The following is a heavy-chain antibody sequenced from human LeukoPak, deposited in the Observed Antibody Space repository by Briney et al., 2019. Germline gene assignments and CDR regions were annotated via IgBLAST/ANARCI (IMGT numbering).Heavy chain of an antibody. CDR3: ARGQGGVVVVPAAIQFVY. CDR2: INHSGST. J-gene: IGHJ4*02. V-gene: IGHV4-34*01. D-gene: IGHD2-2*01. CDR1: GGSFSGYY. Sequence: PSETLSLTCAVYGGSFSGYYWSWIRQPPGKGLEWIGEINHSGSTSYNPSLKSRVTISVDTSKNQFSLKLSSVTAADTAVYYCARGQGGVVVVPAAIQFVYWGQGTLVTVSS.